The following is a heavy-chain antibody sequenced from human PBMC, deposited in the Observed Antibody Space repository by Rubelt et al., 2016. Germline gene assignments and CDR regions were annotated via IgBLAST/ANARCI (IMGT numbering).Heavy chain of an antibody. Sequence: QVQLQQWGAGLLKPSETLSLTCAVYGGSFSGYYWSWIRQPPGKGLEWIGDIYSSGSTNYHPSLKSRVTISADTSKNQFSLKVYSVTAADTAVYYCARTYRYYSDYWGQGTLVTVSS. V-gene: IGHV4-34*01. D-gene: IGHD3-10*01. CDR2: IYSSGST. J-gene: IGHJ4*02. CDR1: GGSFSGYY. CDR3: ARTYRYYSDY.